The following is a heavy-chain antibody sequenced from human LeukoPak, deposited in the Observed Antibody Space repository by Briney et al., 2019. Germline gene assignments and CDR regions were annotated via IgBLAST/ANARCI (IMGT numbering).Heavy chain of an antibody. V-gene: IGHV3-30*18. CDR1: GFTFSSYG. CDR2: ISYDGSNK. J-gene: IGHJ4*02. D-gene: IGHD6-13*01. CDR3: AKDIAAAATGFDY. Sequence: PGRSLRLSCAASGFTFSSYGMHWVRQAPGKGLEWVAVISYDGSNKYYADSVKGRFTISRDNSKNTLYLQMNSLRAEDTAVYYCAKDIAAAATGFDYWGQGTLVTVSS.